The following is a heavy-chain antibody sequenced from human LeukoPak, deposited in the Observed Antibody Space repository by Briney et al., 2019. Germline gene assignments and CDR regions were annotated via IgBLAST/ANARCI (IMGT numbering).Heavy chain of an antibody. Sequence: GGSLRLSCAASGFTFSSSAMNWVRQAPGKGLEWVSTISGSGGSTYYADSVKGRFTISRDNAKNSLYLQMNSLRDEDTAVYYCLLGAIRYGMDVWGQGTTVTVSS. J-gene: IGHJ6*02. CDR3: LLGAIRYGMDV. CDR1: GFTFSSSA. V-gene: IGHV3-23*01. CDR2: ISGSGGST. D-gene: IGHD1-26*01.